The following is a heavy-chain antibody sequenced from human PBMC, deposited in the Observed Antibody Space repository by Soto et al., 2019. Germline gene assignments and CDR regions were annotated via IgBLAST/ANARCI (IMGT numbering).Heavy chain of an antibody. CDR2: ISAYNGNT. CDR1: GYTFTSYG. J-gene: IGHJ6*02. CDR3: ARDYDSSGYYLYYYYYGMDV. Sequence: ASVKVSCKASGYTFTSYGISWVRQAPGQGLEWMRWISAYNGNTNYAQKLQGRVTMTTDTSTSTAYMELRSLRSDDTAVYYCARDYDSSGYYLYYYYYGMDVWGQGTTVTVSS. D-gene: IGHD3-22*01. V-gene: IGHV1-18*04.